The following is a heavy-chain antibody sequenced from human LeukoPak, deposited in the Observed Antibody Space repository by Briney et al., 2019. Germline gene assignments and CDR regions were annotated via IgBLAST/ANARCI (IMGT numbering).Heavy chain of an antibody. CDR1: GGPFRGFF. CDR2: VSHSGSS. D-gene: IGHD4-23*01. CDR3: ARGIFYGGRNQYIWLDL. Sequence: SETLSLTCAVYGGPFRGFFWSWIRQAPGKGLEWIGEVSHSGSSNYNPSLKSRINISLDTSKSQFSLRLTSETAADTAVYYCARGIFYGGRNQYIWLDLWGQGTLVTVSS. V-gene: IGHV4-34*01. J-gene: IGHJ5*02.